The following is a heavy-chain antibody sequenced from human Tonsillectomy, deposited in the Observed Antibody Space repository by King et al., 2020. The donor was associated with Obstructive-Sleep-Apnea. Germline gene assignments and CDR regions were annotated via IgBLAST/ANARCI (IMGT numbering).Heavy chain of an antibody. V-gene: IGHV3-30*02. D-gene: IGHD3-10*01. CDR1: GFTFSNYG. J-gene: IGHJ6*02. Sequence: VQLVESGGGVVQPGGSLRLSCAASGFTFSNYGMHWVRQAPGKGLEWVTFIRNDGSNKYYADSVKGRFTISRDNSQNTLYLQVNSLRGEDTAVYYCARDPVQHGSGTLLIPYGIDVWGQGTTVTVSS. CDR3: ARDPVQHGSGTLLIPYGIDV. CDR2: IRNDGSNK.